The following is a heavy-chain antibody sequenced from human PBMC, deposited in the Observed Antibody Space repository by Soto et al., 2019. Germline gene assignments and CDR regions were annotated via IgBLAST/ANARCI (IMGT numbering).Heavy chain of an antibody. Sequence: EVQLVESGGGLLKPGGSLRLSCAASGFTFSSYSMNWVRQAPGTGMEWVSSISSSSSYIYYADSVKGRFTISRHNAKNSLYLQMNSLRAEDTAVYYCASTRMVANFDYWGQGTLVTVSS. CDR2: ISSSSSYI. CDR3: ASTRMVANFDY. CDR1: GFTFSSYS. V-gene: IGHV3-21*01. D-gene: IGHD5-12*01. J-gene: IGHJ4*02.